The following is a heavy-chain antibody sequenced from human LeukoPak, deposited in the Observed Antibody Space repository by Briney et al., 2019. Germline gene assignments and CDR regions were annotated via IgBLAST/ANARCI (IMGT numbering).Heavy chain of an antibody. J-gene: IGHJ4*02. CDR1: GFTFISYS. D-gene: IGHD2-2*01. CDR3: ARDRICSSTSCYLFDY. CDR2: ISSSSSYI. V-gene: IGHV3-21*01. Sequence: PGGSLRLSCAASGFTFISYSMNWVRQAPGKGLEWVSSISSSSSYIYYADSVKGRFTISRDNAKNSLYLQMNSLRAEDTAVYYCARDRICSSTSCYLFDYWGQGTLVTVSS.